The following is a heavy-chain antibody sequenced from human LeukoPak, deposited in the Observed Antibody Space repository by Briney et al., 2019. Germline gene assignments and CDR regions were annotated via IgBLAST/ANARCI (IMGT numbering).Heavy chain of an antibody. Sequence: SETLSLTCTVSGGSISSYYWSWIRQPPGKGLEWIGYIYYSGSTNYNPSLKSRVTISVDTSKNQFSLKLSSVTAADTAVYYCARDPDYGDSYDYWGQGTLVTVSS. V-gene: IGHV4-59*12. CDR3: ARDPDYGDSYDY. D-gene: IGHD4-17*01. J-gene: IGHJ4*02. CDR2: IYYSGST. CDR1: GGSISSYY.